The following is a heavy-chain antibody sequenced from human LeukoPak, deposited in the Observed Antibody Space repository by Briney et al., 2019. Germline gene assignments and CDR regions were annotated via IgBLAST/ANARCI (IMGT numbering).Heavy chain of an antibody. CDR1: GFTFGDYA. CDR2: IRSKGTGGTT. CDR3: SRFFDQ. Sequence: GGSLRLSCTASGFTFGDYAMSWFRQAPGKGLEWVGLIRSKGTGGTTEYAAAVKGRFIISRDDSKTIAYLQMNSLKTEDTAMYYCSRFFDQWGQGTLVTVSS. J-gene: IGHJ4*02. V-gene: IGHV3-49*03.